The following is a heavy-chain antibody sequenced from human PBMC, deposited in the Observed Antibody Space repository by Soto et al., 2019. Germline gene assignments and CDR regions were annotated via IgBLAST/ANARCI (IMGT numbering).Heavy chain of an antibody. CDR2: VYSGGAT. D-gene: IGHD3-10*01. Sequence: QLVETGGGLIQPGTSLTLSCAASGFSVSRNYMTWVRQAPGKGLECVSFVYSGGATFYADSVKGRFILSRDDSQNTMYLQMNNLRAEETAVYYCARVPGRLWGRGTLVTVAS. V-gene: IGHV3-53*02. J-gene: IGHJ4*02. CDR1: GFSVSRNY. CDR3: ARVPGRL.